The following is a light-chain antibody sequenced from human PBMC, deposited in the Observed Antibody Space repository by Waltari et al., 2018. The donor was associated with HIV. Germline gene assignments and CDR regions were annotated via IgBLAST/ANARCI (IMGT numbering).Light chain of an antibody. Sequence: QSALTQPASVSGSPGQSITISCTGTSSDVGGYNYVSWYQQHPGKAPKLMIFEVRNGPSGVSNLFSGANSVNTASLTISGLQAEDEADYYCSSYTTRSTPDPNWVFGGGTKLTVL. CDR1: SSDVGGYNY. J-gene: IGLJ3*02. V-gene: IGLV2-14*01. CDR3: SSYTTRSTPDPNWV. CDR2: EVR.